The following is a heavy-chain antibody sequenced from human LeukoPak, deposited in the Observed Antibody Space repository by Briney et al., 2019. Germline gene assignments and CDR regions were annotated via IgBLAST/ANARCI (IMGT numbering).Heavy chain of an antibody. J-gene: IGHJ4*02. V-gene: IGHV3-23*01. CDR3: ATLASGYSSPFDY. CDR2: IRSDGGST. Sequence: GGSLRLSCAASGFTFSSYDMSWVRQAPGKALEWVSFIRSDGGSTLYADSVKGRFTISRDNSKNTLYAEMTSLRAGDTAVYYCATLASGYSSPFDYWGQGTLVTVSS. D-gene: IGHD6-13*01. CDR1: GFTFSSYD.